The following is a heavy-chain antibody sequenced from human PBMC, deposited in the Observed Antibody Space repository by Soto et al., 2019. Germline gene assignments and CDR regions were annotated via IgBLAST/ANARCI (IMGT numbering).Heavy chain of an antibody. CDR2: IGWNSGSI. V-gene: IGHV3-9*01. Sequence: PGGSLRLSCAASGFTFDDYAMHWVRQAPGTGLQWVSGIGWNSGSIGYADSVKGRFTISRDNAKNSLYLQMNSLRAEDTALYYCAKGGSYTGYDEIDHWGQGTLVTVSS. J-gene: IGHJ4*02. CDR3: AKGGSYTGYDEIDH. CDR1: GFTFDDYA. D-gene: IGHD5-12*01.